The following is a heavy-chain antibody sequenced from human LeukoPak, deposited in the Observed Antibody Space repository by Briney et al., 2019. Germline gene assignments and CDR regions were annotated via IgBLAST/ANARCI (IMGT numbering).Heavy chain of an antibody. D-gene: IGHD4-17*01. CDR1: GFTFSSYA. CDR3: ARDHDYGDSPGY. CDR2: ISYDGSNK. Sequence: PGGSLRLSCAASGFTFSSYAMHWVRQAPGKGLEWVAVISYDGSNKYYADSVKGRFTISRDNSKNTLYLQMNSLRAEDTAVYYCARDHDYGDSPGYWGQGTLVTVSS. J-gene: IGHJ4*02. V-gene: IGHV3-30-3*01.